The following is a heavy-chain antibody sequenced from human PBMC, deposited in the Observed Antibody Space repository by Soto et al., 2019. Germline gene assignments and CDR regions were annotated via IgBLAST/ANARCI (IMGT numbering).Heavy chain of an antibody. J-gene: IGHJ4*02. D-gene: IGHD3-22*01. CDR1: GFTFSSYG. Sequence: QVQLVESGGGVVQPGRSLRLSCAASGFTFSSYGMHWVRQAPGKGLEWVAVISYDGSNKYYADSVKGRFTISRDNSKNTLYLQMNSLRAEDTAVYYCAKSAHDSSGYYPYYWGQGTLVTVSS. V-gene: IGHV3-30*18. CDR2: ISYDGSNK. CDR3: AKSAHDSSGYYPYY.